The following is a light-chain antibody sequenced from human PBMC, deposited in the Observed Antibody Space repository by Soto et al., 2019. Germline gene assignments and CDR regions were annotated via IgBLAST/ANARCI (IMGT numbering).Light chain of an antibody. Sequence: EIVLTQSPGTLSLSPGERATLSCRASQSVSSSYLAWYQQKPGQAPRLLIYGASSRATGIPDRFSGSGSGTDFTLTISRLEPEDFAVYYCHQYGTSTETFGPGTKVDIK. J-gene: IGKJ3*01. CDR3: HQYGTSTET. CDR2: GAS. CDR1: QSVSSSY. V-gene: IGKV3-20*01.